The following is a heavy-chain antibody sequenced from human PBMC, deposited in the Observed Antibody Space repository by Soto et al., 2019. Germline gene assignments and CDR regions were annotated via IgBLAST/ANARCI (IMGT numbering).Heavy chain of an antibody. CDR1: GFTFSTHA. J-gene: IGHJ4*02. Sequence: QVQLVESGGGVVQPGRSLRLSCAASGFTFSTHAMHWVRQAPGKGLEGVAIVSFDGSNKYYADSVKGRFTISRDNSKNTLYLQMRGLTPEDTTVYYCARDQTGITTTGGGRIDHWGQGTLVSVSS. CDR3: ARDQTGITTTGGGRIDH. D-gene: IGHD1-20*01. CDR2: VSFDGSNK. V-gene: IGHV3-30-3*01.